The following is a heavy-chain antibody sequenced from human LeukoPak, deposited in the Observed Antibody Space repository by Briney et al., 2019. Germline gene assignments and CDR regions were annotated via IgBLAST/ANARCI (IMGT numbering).Heavy chain of an antibody. CDR1: GFIFSSYT. J-gene: IGHJ4*02. Sequence: GGSLRLSCAASGFIFSSYTMNWVRQAPGKGLEWVSSISSSSTYTYHADSLKGRFTISRDNAKNSLYLQMNSLRAEDTAVYYCARAGNGFYFDYWGQGTQVTVSS. D-gene: IGHD4-23*01. CDR2: ISSSSTYT. V-gene: IGHV3-21*01. CDR3: ARAGNGFYFDY.